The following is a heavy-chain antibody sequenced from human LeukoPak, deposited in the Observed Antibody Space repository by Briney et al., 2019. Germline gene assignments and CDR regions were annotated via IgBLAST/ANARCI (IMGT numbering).Heavy chain of an antibody. CDR2: INHSGSS. CDR3: ASVGSGSYYKGYFDY. CDR1: GGSLSDYY. J-gene: IGHJ4*02. D-gene: IGHD3-10*01. V-gene: IGHV4-34*01. Sequence: PSETLSLTCAVYGGSLSDYYWSWIRKPPGKGLEWIGEINHSGSSNYNPSLKSRVTISVDTSKNQFSLKLSSVTAADTAVYYCASVGSGSYYKGYFDYWGQGTLVTVSS.